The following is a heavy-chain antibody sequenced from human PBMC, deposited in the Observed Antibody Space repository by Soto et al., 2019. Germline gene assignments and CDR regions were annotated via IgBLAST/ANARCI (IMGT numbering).Heavy chain of an antibody. CDR1: GFSLSTSGVG. D-gene: IGHD2-15*01. Sequence: QITLKESGPPLVKPTQTLTLTCTFSGFSLSTSGVGAGWIRQPPGEALEWLALIYWDDDKRYSPSLKSRLTITKDTSKNQVVLTMTDMDPVDTATYFCAHRRNVELGPLRLFDYWGQGTQVTVSS. J-gene: IGHJ4*02. V-gene: IGHV2-5*02. CDR3: AHRRNVELGPLRLFDY. CDR2: IYWDDDK.